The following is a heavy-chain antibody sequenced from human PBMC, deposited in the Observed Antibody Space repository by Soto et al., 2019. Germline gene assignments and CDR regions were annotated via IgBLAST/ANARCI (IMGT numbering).Heavy chain of an antibody. Sequence: SETLSLTCAVYGGSFSGYYWSWIRQPPGKGLEWIGEINHSGSTNYNPSLKSRVTISVDTSKNQFSLKLSSVTAADTAVYYCARRSQRTPAQRPNRGAFDIWGKGTMVTV. CDR2: INHSGST. CDR3: ARRSQRTPAQRPNRGAFDI. D-gene: IGHD1-1*01. V-gene: IGHV4-34*01. CDR1: GGSFSGYY. J-gene: IGHJ3*02.